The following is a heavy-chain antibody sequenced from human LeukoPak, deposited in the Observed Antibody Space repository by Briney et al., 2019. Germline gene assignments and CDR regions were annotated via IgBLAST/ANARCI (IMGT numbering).Heavy chain of an antibody. CDR2: ITKSGDQT. V-gene: IGHV3-23*01. CDR1: GFTFSSSW. J-gene: IGHJ3*02. D-gene: IGHD5-24*01. Sequence: PGGSLRLSCAASGFTFSSSWMYWVRHAPGKGLVWVSTITKSGDQTHYADSVRGLFTISRDIFKNTLYLQMNSLRAEDTAVYHCVKSAGKDGYRDVFDIWGQGTVVTVSS. CDR3: VKSAGKDGYRDVFDI.